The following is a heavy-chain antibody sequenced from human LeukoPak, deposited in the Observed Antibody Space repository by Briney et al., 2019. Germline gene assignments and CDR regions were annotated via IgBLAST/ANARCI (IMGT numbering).Heavy chain of an antibody. CDR1: GYTFTSYD. V-gene: IGHV1-8*01. CDR3: AGAQSYSGYDPAGWFDP. Sequence: ASVKVSCKASGYTFTSYDINWVRQATGQGLEWMGWMNPNSGNTGYAQKFQGRVTMTRNTSISTAYMELSSLRSEDTAVYYCAGAQSYSGYDPAGWFDPWGQGTLVTVSS. J-gene: IGHJ5*02. CDR2: MNPNSGNT. D-gene: IGHD5-12*01.